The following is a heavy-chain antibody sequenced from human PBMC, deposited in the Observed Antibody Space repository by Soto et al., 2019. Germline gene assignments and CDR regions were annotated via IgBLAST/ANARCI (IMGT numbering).Heavy chain of an antibody. J-gene: IGHJ6*03. Sequence: GGSLRLSCAASGFTFSDHYMDWVRQAPGKGLEWVGRTRNKANSYTTEYAASVKGRFTISRDDSKNSLYLQMNSLKTEDTAVYYCARGARIRGYSYGSAYYYMDVWGKGTTVTVSS. CDR3: ARGARIRGYSYGSAYYYMDV. CDR2: TRNKANSYTT. V-gene: IGHV3-72*01. D-gene: IGHD5-18*01. CDR1: GFTFSDHY.